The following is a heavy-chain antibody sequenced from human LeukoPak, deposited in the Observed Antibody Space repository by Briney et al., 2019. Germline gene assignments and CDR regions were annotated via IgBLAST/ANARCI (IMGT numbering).Heavy chain of an antibody. V-gene: IGHV3-23*01. D-gene: IGHD1-26*01. J-gene: IGHJ4*02. CDR2: ISGSGGST. CDR1: GFTFSSYA. Sequence: GGSLRLSCAASGFTFSSYAMSWVRQAPGKGLEWVSTISGSGGSTYYADSVKGRFTISRDKSKNTVYLQMKSLRAEDTAVYYCANWDPFDYWGQGTLVTVSS. CDR3: ANWDPFDY.